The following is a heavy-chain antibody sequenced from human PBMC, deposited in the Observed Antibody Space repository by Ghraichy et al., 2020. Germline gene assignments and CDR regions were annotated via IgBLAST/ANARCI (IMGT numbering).Heavy chain of an antibody. Sequence: SCAASGFTFSNYWMSWARQAPGKGLEWVANIRQDGSEKHYVDSVEGRITISRDNAKNSLYLQMNSLRAEDTAVYYCARGSSGAHQDWFDPWGQGTLVTVSS. CDR3: ARGSSGAHQDWFDP. D-gene: IGHD6-19*01. CDR1: GFTFSNYW. J-gene: IGHJ5*02. V-gene: IGHV3-7*03. CDR2: IRQDGSEK.